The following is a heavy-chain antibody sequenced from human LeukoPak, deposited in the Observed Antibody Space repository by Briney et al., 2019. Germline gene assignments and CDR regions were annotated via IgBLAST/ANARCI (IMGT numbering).Heavy chain of an antibody. J-gene: IGHJ4*02. CDR3: ASHTSWYPNEY. CDR1: GYTFTSYG. Sequence: ASVKVSCKASGYTFTSYGISWVRQAPGQGLEWMGWISAYNGNTNYAQKLQGRVTMTRATSLSTVYMELSGLRSDDTAVYYCASHTSWYPNEYWGQGNLVTVSS. V-gene: IGHV1-18*01. CDR2: ISAYNGNT. D-gene: IGHD1-14*01.